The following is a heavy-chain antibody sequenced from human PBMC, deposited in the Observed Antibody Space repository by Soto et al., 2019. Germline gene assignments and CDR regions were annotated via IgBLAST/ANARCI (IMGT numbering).Heavy chain of an antibody. V-gene: IGHV4-31*03. J-gene: IGHJ4*02. CDR1: GGSISSGGYY. Sequence: QVQLQESGPGLVKPSQTLSLTCTVSGGSISSGGYYWSWIRQHPGKGLEWIGYIYYSGSTYYNPSLKSRVTMSVATSKNQFSLKLSSVTAADTAVYYCARGWSQYYYDSSGYYYVIDYWGQGTLVTVSS. CDR2: IYYSGST. D-gene: IGHD3-22*01. CDR3: ARGWSQYYYDSSGYYYVIDY.